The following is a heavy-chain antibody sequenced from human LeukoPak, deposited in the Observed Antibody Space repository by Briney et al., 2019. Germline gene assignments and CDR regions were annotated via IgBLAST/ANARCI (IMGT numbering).Heavy chain of an antibody. V-gene: IGHV4-59*01. CDR3: ARTSGTVYYYGMDV. Sequence: PSETLSLTCAVSGGSISTYYGSWIRQPPGEGLEWIGYIYYSGSTNYNPSLKSRVTISVDTSKNQFSLKLSSVTAADTAVYYCARTSGTVYYYGMDVWGQGPTVTVSS. CDR1: GGSISTYY. J-gene: IGHJ6*02. CDR2: IYYSGST. D-gene: IGHD3-10*01.